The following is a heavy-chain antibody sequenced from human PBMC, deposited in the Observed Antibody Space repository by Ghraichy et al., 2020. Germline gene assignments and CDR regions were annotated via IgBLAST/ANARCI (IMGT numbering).Heavy chain of an antibody. D-gene: IGHD4-23*01. J-gene: IGHJ6*02. CDR2: ITSSSSFK. CDR1: GFTFSSYS. CDR3: ARGSTVVRFFYYDGMDV. V-gene: IGHV3-48*02. Sequence: GGFLRLSCVGSGFTFSSYSMNWVRQSPGKGLEWISYITSSSSFKSYADSVKGRFTISRDNAHNSLYLEMNSLRDEDTAVYFCARGSTVVRFFYYDGMDVWGQGTTVTVSS.